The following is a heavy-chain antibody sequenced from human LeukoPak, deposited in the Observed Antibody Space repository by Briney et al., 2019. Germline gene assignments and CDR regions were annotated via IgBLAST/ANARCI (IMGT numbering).Heavy chain of an antibody. V-gene: IGHV3-23*01. CDR3: AVRGGRLDY. CDR1: GGSFSGYY. D-gene: IGHD3-10*02. Sequence: ETLSLTCAVYGGSFSGYYWSWVRQAPGKGLEWVSTISGSGGDAYYADSVRGRFTISRDNARSTLFLQMNSLRAEDTAVYYCAVRGGRLDYWGQGTLATVSS. J-gene: IGHJ4*02. CDR2: ISGSGGDA.